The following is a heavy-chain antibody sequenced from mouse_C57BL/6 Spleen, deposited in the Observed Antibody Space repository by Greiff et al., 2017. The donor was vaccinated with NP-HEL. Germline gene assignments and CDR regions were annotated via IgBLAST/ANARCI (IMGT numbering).Heavy chain of an antibody. V-gene: IGHV1-4*01. J-gene: IGHJ2*01. D-gene: IGHD1-1*01. CDR1: GYTFTSYT. CDR3: ARNYYYGSSSFDY. Sequence: VKLQESGAELARPGASVKMSCKASGYTFTSYTMHWVKQRPGQGLEWIGYINPSSGYTKYNQKFKDKATLTADKSSSTAYMQLSSLTSEDSAVYYCARNYYYGSSSFDYWGQGTTLTVSS. CDR2: INPSSGYT.